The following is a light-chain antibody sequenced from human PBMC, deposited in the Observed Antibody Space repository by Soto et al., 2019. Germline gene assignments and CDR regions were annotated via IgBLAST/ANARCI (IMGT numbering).Light chain of an antibody. V-gene: IGKV3D-15*01. J-gene: IGKJ1*01. CDR1: QSVSSSY. CDR3: LHYKDWPRWT. CDR2: GAS. Sequence: MVLTQSPGTLSLSPGQRATLSCRASQSVSSSYLAWYQQKPGQAPRLLIYGASSRATGIPARFSGSGSGTEFTLTISSLQSEDFAVYYCLHYKDWPRWTFGQGTKVDIK.